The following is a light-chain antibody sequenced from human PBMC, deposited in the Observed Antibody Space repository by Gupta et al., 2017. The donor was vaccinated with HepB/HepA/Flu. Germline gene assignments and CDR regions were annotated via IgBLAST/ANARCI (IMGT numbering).Light chain of an antibody. J-gene: IGKJ1*01. CDR3: MESTKWPWT. CDR1: RSLVYSDGASY. Sequence: AVLPQSPLFLVVTPGQPASISCKSSRSLVYSDGASYLSWFHQRPGQSPRRLIYKASNRDSGVPGRFSGSGSGTDFTLKISRVEAEDVGVYYCMESTKWPWTFGPGTKVEIQ. CDR2: KAS. V-gene: IGKV2-30*01.